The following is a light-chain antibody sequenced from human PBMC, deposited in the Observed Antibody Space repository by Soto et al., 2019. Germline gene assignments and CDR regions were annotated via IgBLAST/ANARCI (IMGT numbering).Light chain of an antibody. J-gene: IGKJ1*01. CDR3: QQYTNTNNPWM. CDR2: EAS. Sequence: DIQMTQSPSTLSASVGDRVTITCRASQTISDFLAWYQHKPGEAPKLLIAEASRLESGVPSRFSGSGSGTEFTLIISGLQPEDSATYYCQQYTNTNNPWMFGQGTKVDIK. V-gene: IGKV1-5*01. CDR1: QTISDF.